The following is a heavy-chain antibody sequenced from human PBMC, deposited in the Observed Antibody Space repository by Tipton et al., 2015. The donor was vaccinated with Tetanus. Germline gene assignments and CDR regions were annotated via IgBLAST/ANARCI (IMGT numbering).Heavy chain of an antibody. CDR2: ISTSGGDT. D-gene: IGHD5-12*01. V-gene: IGHV3-21*01. CDR1: GFTFRSYD. CDR3: ARDRLVATNHFDR. Sequence: SLRLSCAVSGFTFRSYDMSWVRQAPGKGLEWVSSISTSGGDTYYTDSLKGRFIISRDNAKNSLYLQMTSLRAEDTAVYYCARDRLVATNHFDRWGQGTLVTVSS. J-gene: IGHJ4*02.